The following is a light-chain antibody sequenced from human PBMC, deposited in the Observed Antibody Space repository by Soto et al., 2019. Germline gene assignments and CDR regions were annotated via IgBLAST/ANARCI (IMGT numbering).Light chain of an antibody. CDR2: AAS. Sequence: AIRMTQSPSSFSASTGDRVTITCRASQGISSYLAWYQQKPVKAPKLLINAASTLQSGVPSRFSGSGSGTDFTLAISCLQSEDFATYYCQQYYSYPLTCGGGTKVEIK. CDR1: QGISSY. CDR3: QQYYSYPLT. J-gene: IGKJ4*01. V-gene: IGKV1-8*01.